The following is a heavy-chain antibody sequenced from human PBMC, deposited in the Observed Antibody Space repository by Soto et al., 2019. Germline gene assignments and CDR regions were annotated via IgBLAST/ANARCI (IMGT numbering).Heavy chain of an antibody. D-gene: IGHD3-10*01. Sequence: SETLSLTCTVSGGSISSYYWSWIRQPPGKGLEWIGYIYYSGSTNYNPSLKSRVTISVDTSKNQFSLKLSSVTAADTAVYYCARGDLKFGQLLPNPLTYWGRGTLVTVSS. J-gene: IGHJ4*02. V-gene: IGHV4-59*01. CDR1: GGSISSYY. CDR2: IYYSGST. CDR3: ARGDLKFGQLLPNPLTY.